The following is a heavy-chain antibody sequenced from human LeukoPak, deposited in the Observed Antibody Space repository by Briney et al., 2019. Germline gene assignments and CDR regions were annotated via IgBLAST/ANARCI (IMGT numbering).Heavy chain of an antibody. D-gene: IGHD3-10*01. CDR3: AKNFASGRGVPYAMDV. J-gene: IGHJ6*02. V-gene: IGHV3-23*01. CDR2: ISGISGSTT. CDR1: GLTVSSIC. Sequence: GGSLRLSCAASGLTVSSICLSWVRQAPGKGLEWVSAISGISGSTTIYADSVKGRFAVSRDNSRNTLFLQMNSLRAEDTAVYYCAKNFASGRGVPYAMDVWGQGTTVTVAS.